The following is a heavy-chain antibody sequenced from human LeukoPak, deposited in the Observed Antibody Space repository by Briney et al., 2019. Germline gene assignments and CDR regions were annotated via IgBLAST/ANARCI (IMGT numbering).Heavy chain of an antibody. CDR2: MSHNRGT. D-gene: IGHD3-10*01. J-gene: IGHJ6*04. CDR1: GHSISTGYY. CDR3: ASYYASGVSAYNYYGMDV. V-gene: IGHV4-38-2*01. Sequence: SETLSLICAVSGHSISTGYYWGWIRPPPGKGLEWIGNMSHNRGTYYNPSLKSRVTISMDTSKNQISLRLTSVTAADTAVYYCASYYASGVSAYNYYGMDVWGKGTTVTVSS.